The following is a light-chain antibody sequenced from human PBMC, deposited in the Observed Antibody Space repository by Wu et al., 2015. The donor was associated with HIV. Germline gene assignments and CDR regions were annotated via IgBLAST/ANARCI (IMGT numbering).Light chain of an antibody. J-gene: IGKJ2*01. V-gene: IGKV3-11*01. Sequence: EIVLTQSPGTLSLSPGIRVALSCRASQSVASSYLAWYQQKPGQAPRLLIYEASNRATGIPARFSGSGSGTDFTLTISSLESEDSAVYYCQQRNNWPRGYTFGQGTKLEIK. CDR2: EAS. CDR1: QSVASSY. CDR3: QQRNNWPRGYT.